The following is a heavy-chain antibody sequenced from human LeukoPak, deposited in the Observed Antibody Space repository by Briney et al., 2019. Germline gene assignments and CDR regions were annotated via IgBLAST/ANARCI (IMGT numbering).Heavy chain of an antibody. Sequence: PSETLSLTCAVSDSSISSDFHWGWIRQPPGKGLEWIGSIYHSGTTYYNPSFKSRVTISVDTSKNQFSLKLTSVTAADTAVYYCARHANSHSGTYQWRYYFDHWGQGTLVTVSS. CDR2: IYHSGTT. J-gene: IGHJ4*02. D-gene: IGHD1-26*01. V-gene: IGHV4-38-2*01. CDR3: ARHANSHSGTYQWRYYFDH. CDR1: DSSISSDFH.